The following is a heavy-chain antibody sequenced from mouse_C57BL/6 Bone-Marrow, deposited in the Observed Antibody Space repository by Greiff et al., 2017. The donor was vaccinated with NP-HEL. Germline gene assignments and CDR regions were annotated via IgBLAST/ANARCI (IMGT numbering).Heavy chain of an antibody. J-gene: IGHJ3*01. D-gene: IGHD2-1*01. Sequence: DVHLVESGGGLVKPGGSLKLSCAASGFTFSSYAMSWVRQTPEKRLEWVATISDGGSYTYYPDNVKGRFTISRDNAKNNLYLQMSHLKSEDTAMYYCARDEEYGNLFAYWGQGTLVTVSA. CDR1: GFTFSSYA. CDR3: ARDEEYGNLFAY. V-gene: IGHV5-4*01. CDR2: ISDGGSYT.